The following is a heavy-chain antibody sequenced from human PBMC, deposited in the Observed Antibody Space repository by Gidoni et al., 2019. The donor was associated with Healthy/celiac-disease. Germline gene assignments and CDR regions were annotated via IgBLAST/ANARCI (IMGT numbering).Heavy chain of an antibody. D-gene: IGHD2-15*01. Sequence: QVQLVQSGAEVKKPGSSVKLSCKASGGTFSSYAISWVRQAPGQGLEWMGGIIPIFGTANYAKKFQGRVTITADESTSTAYMELSSLRSEDTAVYYCARASVVAASRWFDPWGQGTLVTVSS. CDR3: ARASVVAASRWFDP. CDR1: GGTFSSYA. V-gene: IGHV1-69*01. J-gene: IGHJ5*02. CDR2: IIPIFGTA.